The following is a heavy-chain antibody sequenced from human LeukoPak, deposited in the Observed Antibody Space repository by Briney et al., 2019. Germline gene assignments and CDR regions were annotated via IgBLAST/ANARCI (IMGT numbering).Heavy chain of an antibody. CDR1: GFTFSSYA. CDR3: AKDREGFVLMVYAISSLDAFDI. J-gene: IGHJ3*02. V-gene: IGHV3-23*01. CDR2: ISGSGGST. Sequence: PGGSLRLSCAASGFTFSSYAMSWVRQAPGKGLEWVSAISGSGGSTYYADSVKGRFTISRDNSKNTLHLQMHSLRAEDTAVYYCAKDREGFVLMVYAISSLDAFDIWGQGTMVTVSS. D-gene: IGHD2-8*01.